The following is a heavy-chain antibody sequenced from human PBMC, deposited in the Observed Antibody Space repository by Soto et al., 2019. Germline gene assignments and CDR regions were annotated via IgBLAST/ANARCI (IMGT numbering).Heavy chain of an antibody. D-gene: IGHD3-10*01. CDR2: IIPIFGTA. J-gene: IGHJ6*02. Sequence: QVQLVQSGAEVKKPGSSVKVSCKASGGTFSSYAISWVRQAPGQGLEWMGGIIPIFGTANYAQKFQGRVTXXADKSTSTAYMALRSLRSDDTAVYYCASPTMDYYYYYGMDVWGQGTTVTVSS. V-gene: IGHV1-69*14. CDR3: ASPTMDYYYYYGMDV. CDR1: GGTFSSYA.